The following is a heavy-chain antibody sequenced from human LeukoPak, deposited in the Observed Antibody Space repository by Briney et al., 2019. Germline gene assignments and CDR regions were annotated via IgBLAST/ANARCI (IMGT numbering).Heavy chain of an antibody. V-gene: IGHV4-59*01. CDR1: GGSISSYY. Sequence: PSETLSLTCTVSGGSISSYYWIWIRRPPGKGLQWIGYIYYSGSTNYNPSLKSRVNISVDTSKNQFSLKLSSVTAADTAVYYCARVRIAAAGNNYYYGMDVWGQGTTVTVSS. CDR2: IYYSGST. CDR3: ARVRIAAAGNNYYYGMDV. J-gene: IGHJ6*02. D-gene: IGHD6-13*01.